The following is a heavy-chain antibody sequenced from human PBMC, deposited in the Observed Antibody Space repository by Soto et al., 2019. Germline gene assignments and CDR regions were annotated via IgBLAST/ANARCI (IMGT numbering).Heavy chain of an antibody. Sequence: QVQLVESGGGVVQPGRSLRLSCAASGFTFSSYGMHWVRQAPGKGLEWVAVIWYDGSNKYYADSVKGRFTISRDNSKNTLYLQMNSLRAEDTAVYYCAREGYEGYYFDYWGQGTLVTGSS. CDR1: GFTFSSYG. V-gene: IGHV3-33*01. CDR3: AREGYEGYYFDY. D-gene: IGHD2-2*01. J-gene: IGHJ4*02. CDR2: IWYDGSNK.